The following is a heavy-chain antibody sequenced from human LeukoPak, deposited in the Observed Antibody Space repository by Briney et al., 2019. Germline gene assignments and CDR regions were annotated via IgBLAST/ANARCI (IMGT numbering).Heavy chain of an antibody. CDR1: GFTSGFTFSSYS. V-gene: IGHV3-33*08. CDR2: IWYDGTSK. Sequence: GGSLRLSCAASGFTSGFTFSSYSMNWVRQAPGKGLEWVAVIWYDGTSKDYADSVKGRFTFSRDNSKNTLYLQMNSLTVEDTAVYYCARSQSSSLIDYWGQGTLVTVSS. J-gene: IGHJ4*01. D-gene: IGHD6-13*01. CDR3: ARSQSSSLIDY.